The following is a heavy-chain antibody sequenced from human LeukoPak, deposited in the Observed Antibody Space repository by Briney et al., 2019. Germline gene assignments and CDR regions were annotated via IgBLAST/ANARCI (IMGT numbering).Heavy chain of an antibody. CDR2: ISAYNGNT. Sequence: ASVKVSCKASGYTFTSYGISWVRQAPGQGLEWMGWISAYNGNTNYAQKLQGRVTLTTDTSTSTAYMELRSLRSDDTAVYYCAREEGYCSSTSCSIIDYWGQGTLVTVSS. D-gene: IGHD2-2*01. V-gene: IGHV1-18*01. J-gene: IGHJ4*02. CDR1: GYTFTSYG. CDR3: AREEGYCSSTSCSIIDY.